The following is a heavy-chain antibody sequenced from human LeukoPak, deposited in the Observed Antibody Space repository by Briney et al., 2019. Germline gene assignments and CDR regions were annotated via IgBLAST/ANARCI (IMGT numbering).Heavy chain of an antibody. D-gene: IGHD3-22*01. CDR1: GFTFSSYS. CDR3: ARGSYDSSGYYYWMKAFDI. J-gene: IGHJ3*02. CDR2: ISSSSSTI. Sequence: GGSLRLSCAVSGFTFSSYSMNWVRQAPGKGLEWVSYISSSSSTIYYADSVKGRFTISRDNAKNSLYLQMNSLRDEDTAVYYCARGSYDSSGYYYWMKAFDIWGQGTMVTVSS. V-gene: IGHV3-48*02.